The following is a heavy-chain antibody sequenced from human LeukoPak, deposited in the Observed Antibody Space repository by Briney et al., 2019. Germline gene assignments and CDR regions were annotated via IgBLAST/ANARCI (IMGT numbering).Heavy chain of an antibody. V-gene: IGHV3-73*01. CDR1: GFTFSGSA. CDR2: IRSKANSYAT. CDR3: TSTLPYGPTGRLDY. D-gene: IGHD4-17*01. Sequence: GSLRLSCAASGFTFSGSAMHWVRQASGKGLEWVGRIRSKANSYATAYAASVKGRFTISRDDSKNTAYLQMNSLKTEDTAVYYCTSTLPYGPTGRLDYWGQGTLVTVSS. J-gene: IGHJ4*02.